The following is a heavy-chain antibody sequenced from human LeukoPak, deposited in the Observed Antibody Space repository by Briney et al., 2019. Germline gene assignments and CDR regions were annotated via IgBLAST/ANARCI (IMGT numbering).Heavy chain of an antibody. CDR1: GFTFSSYW. Sequence: QSGGSLRLSCAASGFTFSSYWMSCVRHAPGKGREWGANIKQDGSEKYYVDSVKGRFTISRDTAKNTLYLRMNSLRAEDTAVYYCAKDDVWGRYRPSFDSWGQGTLVTVSS. J-gene: IGHJ5*01. CDR2: IKQDGSEK. D-gene: IGHD3-16*02. V-gene: IGHV3-7*03. CDR3: AKDDVWGRYRPSFDS.